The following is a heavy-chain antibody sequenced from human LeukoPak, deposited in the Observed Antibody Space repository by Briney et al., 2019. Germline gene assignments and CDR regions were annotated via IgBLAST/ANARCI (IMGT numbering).Heavy chain of an antibody. V-gene: IGHV3-23*01. CDR2: ISGSGGST. D-gene: IGHD2-2*01. CDR1: GFTFSSYA. CDR3: AKDSSICSSTSCYPSPFDY. Sequence: PGGSLRLSCAAPGFTFSSYAMSWVRQAPGKGLEWVSAISGSGGSTYYADSVKGRFTISRDNSKNTLYLQMNSLRAEDTAVYYCAKDSSICSSTSCYPSPFDYWGQGTLVTVSS. J-gene: IGHJ4*02.